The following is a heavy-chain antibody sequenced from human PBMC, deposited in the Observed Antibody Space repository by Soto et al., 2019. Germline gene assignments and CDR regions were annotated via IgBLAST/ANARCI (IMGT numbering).Heavy chain of an antibody. J-gene: IGHJ4*02. D-gene: IGHD2-2*02. CDR2: IIPIFNST. V-gene: IGHV1-69*06. CDR1: GSRFSNYV. Sequence: SVKVSFKVSGSRFSNYVISWVRQAPGHGLEWLGRIIPIFNSTKYAQSFQGRVTITADKSTSTASLELSSLRSDDTAVYYCAREGRGKKAGYNGLVSLGYWGQGTLVTVSS. CDR3: AREGRGKKAGYNGLVSLGY.